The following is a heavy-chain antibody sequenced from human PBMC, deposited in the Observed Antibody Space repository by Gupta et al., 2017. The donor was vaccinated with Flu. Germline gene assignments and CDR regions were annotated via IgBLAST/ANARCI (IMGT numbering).Heavy chain of an antibody. CDR1: GFTVSSNY. CDR2: IYSGGST. CDR3: ARVIPRSGIAVANDY. V-gene: IGHV3-53*02. D-gene: IGHD6-19*01. J-gene: IGHJ4*02. Sequence: EVQLVETGGGLIQPGGSLRLSCAASGFTVSSNYMSWVRQAPGKGLEWVSVIYSGGSTYYADSVKGRFTISRDNSKNTLYLQMNSLRAEDTAVYYCARVIPRSGIAVANDYWGQGTLVTVSS.